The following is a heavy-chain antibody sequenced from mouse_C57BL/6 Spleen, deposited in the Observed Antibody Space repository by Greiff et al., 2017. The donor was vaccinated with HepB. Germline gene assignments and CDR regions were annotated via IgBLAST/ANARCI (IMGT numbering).Heavy chain of an antibody. V-gene: IGHV1-52*01. CDR1: GYTFTSYW. J-gene: IGHJ4*01. D-gene: IGHD2-4*01. CDR2: IDPSDSET. CDR3: ARDYDYDLYYAMDY. Sequence: QVQLQQPGAELVRPGSSVKLSCKASGYTFTSYWMHWVKQRPIQGLEWIGNIDPSDSETHYNQKFKDKATLTVDKSSSTAYMQLSSLTSEDSAVYYCARDYDYDLYYAMDYWGQGTSVTVSS.